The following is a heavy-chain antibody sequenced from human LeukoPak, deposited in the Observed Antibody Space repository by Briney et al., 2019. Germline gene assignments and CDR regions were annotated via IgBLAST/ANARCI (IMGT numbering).Heavy chain of an antibody. CDR2: ISAYNGKT. J-gene: IGHJ6*04. D-gene: IGHD3-16*01. Sequence: GASVKVSCKASGYTFTSYGISWVRQAPGQGREWMGWISAYNGKTNYAQKLQGRVTMTTDTSTSTAYKELRSLRSDDTAVYYCARYVRARTYYYGMDVWGKGTTVTVSS. CDR3: ARYVRARTYYYGMDV. V-gene: IGHV1-18*04. CDR1: GYTFTSYG.